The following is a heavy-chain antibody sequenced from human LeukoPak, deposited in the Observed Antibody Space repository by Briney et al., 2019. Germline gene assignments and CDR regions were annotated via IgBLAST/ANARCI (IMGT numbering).Heavy chain of an antibody. J-gene: IGHJ6*02. Sequence: GGSLRLSCAASGFTFSRHWMTWVRQAPGKGLEWVANIKHDGSEKNYVDSVKGRFIISRDNANNSLYLQMNSLRADDTAIYYCARNQQLGGHSYYYYGMDVWGQGTTVTVSS. V-gene: IGHV3-7*03. D-gene: IGHD3-16*01. CDR3: ARNQQLGGHSYYYYGMDV. CDR1: GFTFSRHW. CDR2: IKHDGSEK.